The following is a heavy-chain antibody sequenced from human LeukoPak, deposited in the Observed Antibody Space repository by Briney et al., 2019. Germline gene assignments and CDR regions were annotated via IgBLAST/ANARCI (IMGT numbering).Heavy chain of an antibody. CDR1: GLSISRGYY. CDR3: AREVERRVVN. CDR2: IHPSGTT. Sequence: SETLSLTCVVSGLSISRGYYWGWIRQPPGKGLEWIGNIHPSGTTFHNSSLNSRVTMSIDTSKNEFSLKLSSVTAADTALYYCAREVERRVVNWGQGTLVTVSS. V-gene: IGHV4-38-2*02. J-gene: IGHJ4*02. D-gene: IGHD1-1*01.